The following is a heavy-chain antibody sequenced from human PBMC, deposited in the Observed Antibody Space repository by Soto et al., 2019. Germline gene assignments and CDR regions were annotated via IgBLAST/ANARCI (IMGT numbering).Heavy chain of an antibody. J-gene: IGHJ1*01. CDR3: ARGRGGVQH. D-gene: IGHD3-10*01. CDR1: GGYFSGYY. CDR2: LNDSGST. V-gene: IGHV4-34*01. Sequence: QVQLQQWGAGVLKPSETLSLTCAVYGGYFSGYYCSWIRQPPGKGLEWIGELNDSGSTNYNASLKSRVSISLDSSKNQFSLKLSSVTAADTAVYFCARGRGGVQHWGQGTLVTVSS.